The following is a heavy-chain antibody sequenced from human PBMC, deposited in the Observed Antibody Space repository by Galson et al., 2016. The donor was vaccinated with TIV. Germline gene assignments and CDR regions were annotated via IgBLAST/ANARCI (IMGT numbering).Heavy chain of an antibody. J-gene: IGHJ1*01. CDR1: GNIFTRDY. CDR2: IDPTYGGT. D-gene: IGHD7-27*01. Sequence: SVKVSCKATGNIFTRDYVHWVRQAPGQGLEWMGVIDPTYGGTTFAQKFQALVTMTRDTSTSTVYMGVSGLKSDDTAVYYCIRDLGRLREVWGHGTLVTVSS. V-gene: IGHV1-46*03. CDR3: IRDLGRLREV.